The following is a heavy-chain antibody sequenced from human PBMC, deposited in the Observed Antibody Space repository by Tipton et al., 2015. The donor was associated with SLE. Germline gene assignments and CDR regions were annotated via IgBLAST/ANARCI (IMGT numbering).Heavy chain of an antibody. J-gene: IGHJ5*02. V-gene: IGHV3-23*01. CDR2: ISGSGGST. CDR3: AKDREVTTAWFDP. Sequence: SLRLSCAASGFTFSSYAMSWVRQAPGKGLEWVSAISGSGGSTYYADSAKGRFTISRDNSKNTLYLQMNSLRAEDTAVYYCAKDREVTTAWFDPWGQGTLVTVSS. CDR1: GFTFSSYA. D-gene: IGHD4-17*01.